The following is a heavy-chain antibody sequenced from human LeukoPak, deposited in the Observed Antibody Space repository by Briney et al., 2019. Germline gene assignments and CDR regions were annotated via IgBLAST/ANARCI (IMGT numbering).Heavy chain of an antibody. J-gene: IGHJ6*03. Sequence: ASVKVSCKASGYTFTGYLMHWVRQAPGQGLEWMGWINPNSGGTNYAQKFQGRVTMTRDTSNSTAYMELRRLRSDDTAVYYCARERSPEDYMDVWGKGTTVTVSS. V-gene: IGHV1-2*02. CDR2: INPNSGGT. CDR1: GYTFTGYL. CDR3: ARERSPEDYMDV.